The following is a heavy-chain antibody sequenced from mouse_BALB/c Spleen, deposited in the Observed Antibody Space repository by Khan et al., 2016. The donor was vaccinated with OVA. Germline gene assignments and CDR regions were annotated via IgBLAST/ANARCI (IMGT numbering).Heavy chain of an antibody. J-gene: IGHJ4*01. Sequence: EVQLVESGPGLVKPSQSLSLTCTVTGYSITSCYVWYCIRQFPGNQLELMGFISDSGSPSYNPSLRSRFTITRDTSKNQFFLQLNSVTTEDTATYYYAGRNYYRYAMDYWGQGTSVTVSS. V-gene: IGHV3-2*02. CDR1: GYSITSCYV. D-gene: IGHD1-1*01. CDR2: ISDSGSP. CDR3: AGRNYYRYAMDY.